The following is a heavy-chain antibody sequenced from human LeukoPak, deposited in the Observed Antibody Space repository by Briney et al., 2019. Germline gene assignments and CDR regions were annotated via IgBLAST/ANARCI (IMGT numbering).Heavy chain of an antibody. Sequence: ASETLSLTCAVYGGSFSGYYWSWIRQAPGKGLEWIGEINHSGSTNYNPSLKSRVTISVDTSKNQFSLKLSSVTAADTAVYYCARGSDDSSGYYLEQGVQDAFDIWGQGTMVTVSS. CDR3: ARGSDDSSGYYLEQGVQDAFDI. CDR2: INHSGST. CDR1: GGSFSGYY. D-gene: IGHD3-22*01. V-gene: IGHV4-34*01. J-gene: IGHJ3*02.